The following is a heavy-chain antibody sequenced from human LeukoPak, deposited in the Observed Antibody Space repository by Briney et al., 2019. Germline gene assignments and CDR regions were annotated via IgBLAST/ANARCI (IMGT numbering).Heavy chain of an antibody. J-gene: IGHJ4*02. V-gene: IGHV3-7*01. Sequence: GGSLRLSCAASGFTSSRYWMSWVRQAPGKGLEWVANINQDGSEKHYVDSVKGRFTLSRDDAKNSLYLQMNSLRVEDTAVYYCARVTSGLDYWGQGTPVTVSS. CDR1: GFTSSRYW. CDR3: ARVTSGLDY. D-gene: IGHD1-14*01. CDR2: INQDGSEK.